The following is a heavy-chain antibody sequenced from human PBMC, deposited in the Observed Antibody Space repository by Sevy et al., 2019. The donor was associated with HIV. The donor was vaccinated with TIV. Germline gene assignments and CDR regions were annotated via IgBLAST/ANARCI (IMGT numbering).Heavy chain of an antibody. CDR3: ARQATPGLFLFVGSGRFDP. Sequence: SETLSLTCSVSGDTISSNSHYWDWIRQSPGKGLEWVGSIFYSGTTYYNPSLKSRLTISVDTSNNQFFLKLDSVTAADTAVYYCARQATPGLFLFVGSGRFDPWGQGTLVTVSS. J-gene: IGHJ5*02. CDR2: IFYSGTT. CDR1: GDTISSNSHY. D-gene: IGHD3-3*01. V-gene: IGHV4-39*01.